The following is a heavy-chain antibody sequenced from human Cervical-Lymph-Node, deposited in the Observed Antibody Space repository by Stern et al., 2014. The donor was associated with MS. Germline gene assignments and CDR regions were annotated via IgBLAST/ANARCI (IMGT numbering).Heavy chain of an antibody. D-gene: IGHD3-22*01. CDR3: ARDPSGYPPVLLYYGMDV. V-gene: IGHV1-18*01. CDR1: GYTFTSYG. Sequence: QVQLVQSGAEVKKPGASVKVSCKASGYTFTSYGISWVRQAPGQGLEWIGWISAYNGNTNYAQKLQGRVTMTTDTSTSTAYMELRSLRSDDTAVYYCARDPSGYPPVLLYYGMDVWGQGTTVTVSS. J-gene: IGHJ6*02. CDR2: ISAYNGNT.